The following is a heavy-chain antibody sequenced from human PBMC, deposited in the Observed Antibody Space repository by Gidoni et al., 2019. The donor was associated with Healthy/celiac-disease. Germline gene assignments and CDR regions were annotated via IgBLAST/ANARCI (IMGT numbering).Heavy chain of an antibody. D-gene: IGHD3-9*01. Sequence: QVQLVESGGGVVQPGRSLSLSCAGSGFTFSSYAMHWVRQAPGKGLEWVAVISHDGSNKYYADSVKGRFTISRDNSKNTLYLQMNSLRAEDTAVYYCARGRYFDWLYYFDYWGQGTLVTVSS. CDR2: ISHDGSNK. J-gene: IGHJ4*02. CDR1: GFTFSSYA. V-gene: IGHV3-30-3*01. CDR3: ARGRYFDWLYYFDY.